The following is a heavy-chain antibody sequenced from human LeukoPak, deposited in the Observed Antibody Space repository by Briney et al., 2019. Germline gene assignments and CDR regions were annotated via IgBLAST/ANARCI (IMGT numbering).Heavy chain of an antibody. CDR2: IYTSGST. CDR1: GGSISSGSYY. V-gene: IGHV4-61*02. J-gene: IGHJ6*03. Sequence: PSETLSLTCTVSGGSISSGSYYWSWIRQPAGKGLEWIGRIYTSGSTNYNPSLKSRVTISVDTSKNQFSLKLSSVTAADTAVYYCARGGYYYYMDVWGKGTTVTVSS. D-gene: IGHD1-26*01. CDR3: ARGGYYYYMDV.